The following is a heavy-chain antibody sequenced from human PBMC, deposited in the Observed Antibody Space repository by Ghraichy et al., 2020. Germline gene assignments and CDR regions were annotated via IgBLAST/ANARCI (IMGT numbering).Heavy chain of an antibody. V-gene: IGHV4-59*01. D-gene: IGHD2-15*01. CDR2: VYNSGST. CDR3: ARLGNPATPSPIY. Sequence: SETLSLTCTVSGGSLSGYYWSWIRQPPGKGLEWIAYVYNSGSTNYNPSLKSRVTMSVDTSKNQFSLKLSSVTAADAAVYYRARLGNPATPSPIYWGQGTLVTVSS. CDR1: GGSLSGYY. J-gene: IGHJ4*02.